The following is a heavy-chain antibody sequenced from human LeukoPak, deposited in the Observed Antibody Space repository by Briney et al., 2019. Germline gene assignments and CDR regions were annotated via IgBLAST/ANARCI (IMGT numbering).Heavy chain of an antibody. CDR1: GYTFTGYY. J-gene: IGHJ4*02. V-gene: IGHV1-2*02. CDR3: AKNPYEYYFDY. CDR2: INPNSGDT. Sequence: VASVKVSCKASGYTFTGYYMHWVRQAPGQGLEWMGWINPNSGDTNYAQKFQGRVTMTRDTSINTAYMELSRLRADDTAMYYCAKNPYEYYFDYWGQGTLVTVCS. D-gene: IGHD5-12*01.